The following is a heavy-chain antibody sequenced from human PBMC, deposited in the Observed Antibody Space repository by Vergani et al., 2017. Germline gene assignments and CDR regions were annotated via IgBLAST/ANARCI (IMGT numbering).Heavy chain of an antibody. CDR1: GFTFSDYY. CDR2: ISSSGSTI. Sequence: QVQLVESGGGLVKPGGSLRLSCAASGFTFSDYYMSWIRQAPGKGLEWVSYISSSGSTIYYADSVKGRITISRDNAKNSLYLQMNSLRAEDTAVYYCARDSLPGQLVPSVRWFDPWGQGTLVTVSS. V-gene: IGHV3-11*01. J-gene: IGHJ5*02. D-gene: IGHD6-13*01. CDR3: ARDSLPGQLVPSVRWFDP.